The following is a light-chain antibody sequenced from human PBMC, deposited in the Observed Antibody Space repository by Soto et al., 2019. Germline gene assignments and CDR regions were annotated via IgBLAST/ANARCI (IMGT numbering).Light chain of an antibody. J-gene: IGKJ2*01. V-gene: IGKV1-39*01. CDR1: QRISNY. CDR3: QQSYSTLDYT. Sequence: DLQMTQSPSSLSASVGDRVTITCRASQRISNYLNWYQHKPGKAPRLLIYAASSLQSGVPSRFSGRGYGTDFTLTISSLQPEDFATYYCQQSYSTLDYTFGQGTKVEIK. CDR2: AAS.